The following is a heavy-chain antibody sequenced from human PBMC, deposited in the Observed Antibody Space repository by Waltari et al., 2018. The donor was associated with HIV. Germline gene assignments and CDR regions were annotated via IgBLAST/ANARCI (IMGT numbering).Heavy chain of an antibody. Sequence: QVQLVQSGAEVKKPGASVKVSCKASGYTFTNYYIHWVRQAPGQGIEWMARINPSGCSTSHAQKFQGRVTMTRDTSTSTVCMELSSLRSEDTAVYYCARDKAVGIITSVFNMWGQGTMVIVSS. CDR1: GYTFTNYY. J-gene: IGHJ3*02. V-gene: IGHV1-46*01. CDR3: ARDKAVGIITSVFNM. CDR2: INPSGCST. D-gene: IGHD3-3*01.